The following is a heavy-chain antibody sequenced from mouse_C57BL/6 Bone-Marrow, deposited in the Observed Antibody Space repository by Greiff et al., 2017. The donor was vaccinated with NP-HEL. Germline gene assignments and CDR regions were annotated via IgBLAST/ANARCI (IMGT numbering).Heavy chain of an antibody. J-gene: IGHJ2*01. CDR1: GFTFSSYG. Sequence: EVHLVESGGDLVKPGGSLKLSCAASGFTFSSYGMSWVRQTPDKRLEWVATISSGGSYTYYTDSVKGRFTISRDKANNPLYMQMSSLKSEDTAMYDCARGGGFDYWGQGTTLTVSS. CDR2: ISSGGSYT. CDR3: ARGGGFDY. V-gene: IGHV5-6*01.